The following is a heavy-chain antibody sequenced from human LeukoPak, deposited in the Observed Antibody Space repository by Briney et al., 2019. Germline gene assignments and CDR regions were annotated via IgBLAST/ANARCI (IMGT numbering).Heavy chain of an antibody. Sequence: SETLSLTCTVSGGSIGSSSYYWGWIRQPPGKGLEWIGSIYYSGSTYYNPSLKSRVTISVDTSKNQFSLKLSSVTAADTAVYYCARDEERLAAAGPTDNWYFDLWGRGTLVTVSS. V-gene: IGHV4-39*07. J-gene: IGHJ2*01. CDR2: IYYSGST. D-gene: IGHD6-13*01. CDR1: GGSIGSSSYY. CDR3: ARDEERLAAAGPTDNWYFDL.